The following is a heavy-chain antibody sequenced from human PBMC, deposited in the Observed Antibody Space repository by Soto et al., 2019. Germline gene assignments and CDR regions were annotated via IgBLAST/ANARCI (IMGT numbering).Heavy chain of an antibody. D-gene: IGHD2-8*01. Sequence: LSLSCAASGFTFSSYAMSWVRQAPGKGLEWVSAISGSGGSTYYADSVKGRFTISRDNSKNTLYLQMNSLRAEDTAVYYCAKLRMGPSYYFDYWGQGTLDTVSS. CDR1: GFTFSSYA. J-gene: IGHJ4*02. CDR2: ISGSGGST. CDR3: AKLRMGPSYYFDY. V-gene: IGHV3-23*01.